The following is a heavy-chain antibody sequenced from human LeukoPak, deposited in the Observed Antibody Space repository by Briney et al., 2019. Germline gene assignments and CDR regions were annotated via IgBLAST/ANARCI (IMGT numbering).Heavy chain of an antibody. CDR1: GYTFTSYD. Sequence: GASVKVSCKASGYTFTSYDINWVRQATGQGLEWMGWMNPNSGNTGYAQKFQGRVTITRNTSISTVYMELSRLRSEDTAVYYCARRGSRWPGPAAFDIWGQGTMVTVSS. V-gene: IGHV1-8*03. J-gene: IGHJ3*02. D-gene: IGHD3-16*01. CDR3: ARRGSRWPGPAAFDI. CDR2: MNPNSGNT.